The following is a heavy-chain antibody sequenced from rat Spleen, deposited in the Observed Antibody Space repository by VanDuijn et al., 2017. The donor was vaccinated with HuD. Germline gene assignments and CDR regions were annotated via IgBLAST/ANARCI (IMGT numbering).Heavy chain of an antibody. J-gene: IGHJ2*01. CDR1: GFSLTSYD. Sequence: QVQLKESGPGLVQPSKTLSLTCTVSGFSLTSYDMHWVRQPPGKGLEWMGVIWGNGNTHYNSALKSRLSISRDTSKSQVFLKMNSLQTEDIATYYCARGGFDYWGQGVMVTVSS. CDR2: IWGNGNT. CDR3: ARGGFDY. V-gene: IGHV2-13*01.